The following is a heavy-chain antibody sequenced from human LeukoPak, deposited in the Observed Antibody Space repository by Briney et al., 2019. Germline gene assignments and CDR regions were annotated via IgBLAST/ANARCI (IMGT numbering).Heavy chain of an antibody. V-gene: IGHV3-30-3*01. CDR1: GFTFSSYA. J-gene: IGHJ4*02. CDR2: KSYDGSNK. CDR3: ARDTRGDNYFDY. Sequence: PGRSLRLSCAASGFTFSSYAMHWVRQAPGKGLEWVAVKSYDGSNKYYADSVKGRFTISRENSKNTLYLQMHSLRAEDTAVYYCARDTRGDNYFDYWGQGTLVTVSS. D-gene: IGHD2-2*01.